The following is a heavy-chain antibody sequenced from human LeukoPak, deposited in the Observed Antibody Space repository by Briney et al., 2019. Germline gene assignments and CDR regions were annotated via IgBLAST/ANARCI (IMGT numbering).Heavy chain of an antibody. CDR2: IYYSGST. J-gene: IGHJ4*02. V-gene: IGHV4-59*01. Sequence: SETLSLTCTVSGGSISGYYWNWIRQPPGKGLEWIGYIYYSGSTNYNPSLTSRVTMSLDTSKNQFSLKLSSVTAADTAVYHCARDSGSNFDYWGQGTLVTVSS. D-gene: IGHD2-15*01. CDR1: GGSISGYY. CDR3: ARDSGSNFDY.